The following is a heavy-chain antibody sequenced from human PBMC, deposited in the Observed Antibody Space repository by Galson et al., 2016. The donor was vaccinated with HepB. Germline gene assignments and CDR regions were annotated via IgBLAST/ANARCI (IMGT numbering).Heavy chain of an antibody. CDR3: ARGCTDGVCNGYGMDV. CDR1: GGSISSSDYY. D-gene: IGHD2-8*01. J-gene: IGHJ6*02. Sequence: SETLSLTCNVSGGSISSSDYYWAWIRQPPGKGLEWIGSVFYRGDTRYNPPLNSRVTISVDTSKNQFFLMLRSVTAADTAVYYCARGCTDGVCNGYGMDVWGQGTTGTVSS. CDR2: VFYRGDT. V-gene: IGHV4-39*01.